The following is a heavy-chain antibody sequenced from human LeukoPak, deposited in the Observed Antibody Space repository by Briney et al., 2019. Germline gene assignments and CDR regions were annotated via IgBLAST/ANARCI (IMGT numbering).Heavy chain of an antibody. D-gene: IGHD3-3*01. J-gene: IGHJ4*02. Sequence: GGPLRLSCAASGFTFSSYEMNWVRQAPGKGLEWVSYISSSGSTIYYADSVKGRFTISRDNAKNSLYLQMNSLRAEDTAVYYSARDSGYYRSFDYWGQGTLVTVSS. CDR2: ISSSGSTI. CDR1: GFTFSSYE. V-gene: IGHV3-48*03. CDR3: ARDSGYYRSFDY.